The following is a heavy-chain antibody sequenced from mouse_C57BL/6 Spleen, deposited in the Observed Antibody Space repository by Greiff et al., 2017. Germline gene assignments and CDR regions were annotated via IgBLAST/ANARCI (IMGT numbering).Heavy chain of an antibody. D-gene: IGHD1-2*01. Sequence: VQLQQSGAELVRPGSSVKLSCKASGYTFTSYWMDWVKQRPGQGLEWIGNIYPSDSETHYNQKFKDKAALTVDKSSSTAYMQLSSLTSEDSAVYYCERSGTGYYYAMDYWGQGTSVTVSS. CDR2: IYPSDSET. V-gene: IGHV1-61*01. J-gene: IGHJ4*01. CDR1: GYTFTSYW. CDR3: ERSGTGYYYAMDY.